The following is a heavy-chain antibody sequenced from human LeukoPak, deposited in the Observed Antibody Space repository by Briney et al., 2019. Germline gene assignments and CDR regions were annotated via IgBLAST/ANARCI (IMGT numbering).Heavy chain of an antibody. CDR2: FDPEDGET. J-gene: IGHJ4*02. V-gene: IGHV1-24*01. D-gene: IGHD1-20*01. Sequence: GASVKVSCKVSGYTLTELSMHWVRQAPGKGLEWMGGFDPEDGETIYAQKLQGRVTMTRDTSISTAYMELSRLRSDDTAVYYCAREGITLFDYWGQGTLVTVSS. CDR1: GYTLTELS. CDR3: AREGITLFDY.